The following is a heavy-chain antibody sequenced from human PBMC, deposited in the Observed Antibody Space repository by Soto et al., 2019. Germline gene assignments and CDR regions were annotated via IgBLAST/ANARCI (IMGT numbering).Heavy chain of an antibody. Sequence: SGPTLVNPTQTLTVTCTFSGFSLSTRGVGMGWIRQPPGKALEWLALIYWDYDRRYSPSLKSRVTVTMDSSKNQVVLTMTNMDPVDTATYYCAHSLIPNWGSRGAFDYWGQGTLVTVSS. CDR1: GFSLSTRGVG. CDR3: AHSLIPNWGSRGAFDY. J-gene: IGHJ4*02. D-gene: IGHD7-27*01. CDR2: IYWDYDR. V-gene: IGHV2-5*02.